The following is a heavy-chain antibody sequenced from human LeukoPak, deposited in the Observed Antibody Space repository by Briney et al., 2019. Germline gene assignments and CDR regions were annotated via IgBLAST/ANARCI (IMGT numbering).Heavy chain of an antibody. J-gene: IGHJ5*02. V-gene: IGHV5-51*01. Sequence: GESLKISCKGSGYSFTTYWIGWVRQMPGKGLEWMGLIYPGNSDTRYSPSFQGQVTFSADKSIDTAYLKWNSLQASGTAIYYCARNGAAGTPNRFFNWFDPWGQGTLVTVSS. CDR1: GYSFTTYW. CDR3: ARNGAAGTPNRFFNWFDP. D-gene: IGHD6-13*01. CDR2: IYPGNSDT.